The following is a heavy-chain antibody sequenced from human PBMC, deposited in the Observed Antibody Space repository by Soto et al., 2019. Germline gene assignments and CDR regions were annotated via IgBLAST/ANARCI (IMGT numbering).Heavy chain of an antibody. CDR1: GYTFTSYG. J-gene: IGHJ4*02. D-gene: IGHD3-22*01. CDR2: ISAYNGNT. CDR3: ARSGCRGYYLAY. Sequence: QVQLVQSGAEVKEPGASVKVSCKASGYTFTSYGLNWVRQAPGQGLEWMGWISAYNGNTNYAQKFQGRGTMTTDTSAGTAYMELRSLRSSATAVYYGARSGCRGYYLAYWGQGTLVTVSA. V-gene: IGHV1-18*01.